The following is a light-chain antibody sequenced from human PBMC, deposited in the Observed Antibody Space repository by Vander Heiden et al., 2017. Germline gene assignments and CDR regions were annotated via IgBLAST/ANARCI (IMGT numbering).Light chain of an antibody. Sequence: SSDLTQDPAVSVALGQTVRITCQGDSLRSYFASWYQQKPGQAPVVVFYGRNNRPSGIPDRFSGSTSGNTASLTITGAQADDEADYYCNSRDSSGNHWVFGGGTKLTVL. CDR2: GRN. CDR3: NSRDSSGNHWV. J-gene: IGLJ2*01. CDR1: SLRSYF. V-gene: IGLV3-19*01.